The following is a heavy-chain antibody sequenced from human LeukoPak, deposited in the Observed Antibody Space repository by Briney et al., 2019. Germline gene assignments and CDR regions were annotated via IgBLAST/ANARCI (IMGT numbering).Heavy chain of an antibody. CDR2: IYHSGST. V-gene: IGHV4-38-2*02. J-gene: IGHJ3*02. CDR1: GYSISSGYY. CDR3: ARELNVVVTASYAFDI. D-gene: IGHD2-21*02. Sequence: SETLSLTCTVSGYSISSGYYWGWIRQPPGKGLEWIGSIYHSGSTHYNPSLKSRVTISVDTSKNQFSLKLSSVTAADTAVYYCARELNVVVTASYAFDIWGQGTMVTVSS.